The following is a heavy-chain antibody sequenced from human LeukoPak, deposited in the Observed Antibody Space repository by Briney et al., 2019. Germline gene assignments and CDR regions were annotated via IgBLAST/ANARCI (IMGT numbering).Heavy chain of an antibody. CDR1: GFTFSSYS. J-gene: IGHJ4*02. CDR3: AXEKXGYSYGYCLDY. V-gene: IGHV3-48*01. D-gene: IGHD5-18*01. CDR2: ISSSSSTI. Sequence: PGGSLRLSCAASGFTFSSYSMNWVRQAPGKGLEWVSYISSSSSTIYYADSVKGRFTISRDNAKNSLYLQMNSLRAEDTAVYYCAXEKXGYSYGYCLDYWGQGTLVTVSS.